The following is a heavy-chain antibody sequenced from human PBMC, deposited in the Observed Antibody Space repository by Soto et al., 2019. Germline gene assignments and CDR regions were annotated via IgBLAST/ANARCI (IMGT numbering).Heavy chain of an antibody. V-gene: IGHV3-48*02. CDR1: GFTFSSYS. J-gene: IGHJ6*02. CDR3: ARPITIFGGVYYYGMDV. Sequence: GGSLRLSCAASGFTFSSYSMNWVRQAPGKGLEWVSYISSSSSTIYYADSVKGRFTISRDNAKNSLYLQMNSLRDEDTAVYYCARPITIFGGVYYYGMDVWGQGTTVTVSS. CDR2: ISSSSSTI. D-gene: IGHD3-3*01.